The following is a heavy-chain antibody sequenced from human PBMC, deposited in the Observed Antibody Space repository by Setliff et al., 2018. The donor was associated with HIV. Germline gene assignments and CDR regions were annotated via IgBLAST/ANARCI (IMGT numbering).Heavy chain of an antibody. CDR1: GYTFTNYD. D-gene: IGHD2-21*01. V-gene: IGHV1-3*01. CDR2: INAGNGNT. CDR3: ATSTLGWSDDAFDI. Sequence: GASVKVSCKASGYTFTNYDMHWVRQAPGQGLEWMGWINAGNGNTKYSQNFQGRVTISRDTSATTVYMELSSLRSEDTAVYYCATSTLGWSDDAFDIWGQGTMVTVSS. J-gene: IGHJ3*02.